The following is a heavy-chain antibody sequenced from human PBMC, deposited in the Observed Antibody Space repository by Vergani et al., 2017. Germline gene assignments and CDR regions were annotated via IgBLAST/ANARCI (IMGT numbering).Heavy chain of an antibody. CDR3: ARSSVGATTATAYDY. J-gene: IGHJ4*02. CDR2: IIPIFGTA. D-gene: IGHD1-26*01. V-gene: IGHV1-69*18. Sequence: QVQLVKSGSELKKPGASVKVSCKASGYTFTSYAMNWVRQAPGQGLEWMGRIIPIFGTANYAQKFQGRVTITADESTSTAYMELSSLRSEDTAVYYCARSSVGATTATAYDYWGQGTLVTVSS. CDR1: GYTFTSYA.